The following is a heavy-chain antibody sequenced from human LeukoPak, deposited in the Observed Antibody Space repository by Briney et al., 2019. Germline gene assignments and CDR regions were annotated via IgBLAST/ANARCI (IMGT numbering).Heavy chain of an antibody. D-gene: IGHD4/OR15-4a*01. V-gene: IGHV3-21*01. J-gene: IGHJ5*02. CDR1: GFTFSSST. CDR2: ISSSSDYI. Sequence: PGGSLRLSCAASGFTFSSSTMNWVRQAPGKGLEWVSSISSSSDYIYYADSVKGRLTISRDNAKNSLYLQMNSLRAEDTALYYCVRIPNSANFPNWFDPLGQGTLVTVSS. CDR3: VRIPNSANFPNWFDP.